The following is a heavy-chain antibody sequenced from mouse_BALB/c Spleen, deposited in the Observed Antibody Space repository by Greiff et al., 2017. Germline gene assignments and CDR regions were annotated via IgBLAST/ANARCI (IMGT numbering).Heavy chain of an antibody. CDR3: ASLHYYGYVAMDY. Sequence: QVQLQQPGAELVKPGTSVKLSCKASGYNFTSYWINWVKLRPGQGLEWIGDIYPGSGSTNYNEKFKSKATLTVDTSSSTAYMQLSSLASEDSALYYCASLHYYGYVAMDYWGQGTSVTVSS. V-gene: IGHV1-55*01. J-gene: IGHJ4*01. CDR1: GYNFTSYW. D-gene: IGHD1-2*01. CDR2: IYPGSGST.